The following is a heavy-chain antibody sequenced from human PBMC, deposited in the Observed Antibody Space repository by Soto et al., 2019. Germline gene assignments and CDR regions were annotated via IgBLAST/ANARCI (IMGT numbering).Heavy chain of an antibody. CDR1: GFTFSSYA. V-gene: IGHV3-30-3*01. CDR3: ARDKVRGVIRATYYYYYGMDV. D-gene: IGHD3-10*01. Sequence: QVQLVESGGGVVQPGRSLRLSCAASGFTFSSYAMHWVRQAPGKGLEWVAVISYDGSNKYYADSVKGRVTISRDNSKNTLHLQMNSLRAEDTAVYYCARDKVRGVIRATYYYYYGMDVWGQGTTVTVSS. CDR2: ISYDGSNK. J-gene: IGHJ6*02.